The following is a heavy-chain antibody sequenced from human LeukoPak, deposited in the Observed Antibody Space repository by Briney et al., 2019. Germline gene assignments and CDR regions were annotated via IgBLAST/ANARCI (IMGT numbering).Heavy chain of an antibody. J-gene: IGHJ4*02. V-gene: IGHV4-39*07. Sequence: SETLSLTCTVSGGSISSSSYYWGWIRQPPGKGLEWIGSIYYSGSTYYNPSLKSRVTISVDTSKNQFSLKLSSVTAADTAVYYCASKMVRGAPGYYFDYWGQGTLVTVSS. CDR1: GGSISSSSYY. CDR3: ASKMVRGAPGYYFDY. D-gene: IGHD3-10*01. CDR2: IYYSGST.